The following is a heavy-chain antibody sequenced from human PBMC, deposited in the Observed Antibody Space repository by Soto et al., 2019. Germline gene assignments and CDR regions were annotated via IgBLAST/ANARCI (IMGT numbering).Heavy chain of an antibody. D-gene: IGHD3-22*01. CDR2: IYYSGST. Sequence: SETLSLTCTVSGVSISSGGYYWSWIRQHPGKGLEWIGYIYYSGSTYYNPSLKSRVTISVDTSKNQFSLKLSSVTAADTAVYYCARQNYYDSSGYLGFDPWGQGTLVTVSS. J-gene: IGHJ5*02. CDR3: ARQNYYDSSGYLGFDP. CDR1: GVSISSGGYY. V-gene: IGHV4-31*03.